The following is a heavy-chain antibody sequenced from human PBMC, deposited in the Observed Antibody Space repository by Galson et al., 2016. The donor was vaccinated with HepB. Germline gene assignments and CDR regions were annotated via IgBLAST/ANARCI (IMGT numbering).Heavy chain of an antibody. CDR3: ATEIMATVSY. Sequence: SLRLSCAASGFTFSNAWMNWVRQAPGKGLEWVGRIKSKSDGGTTDFAAPLKGRFTISRADSKNTLYLQMNGLKTEDTAMYYCATEIMATVSYWGQGTLVTVSS. CDR2: IKSKSDGGTT. CDR1: GFTFSNAW. D-gene: IGHD5-24*01. J-gene: IGHJ4*02. V-gene: IGHV3-15*07.